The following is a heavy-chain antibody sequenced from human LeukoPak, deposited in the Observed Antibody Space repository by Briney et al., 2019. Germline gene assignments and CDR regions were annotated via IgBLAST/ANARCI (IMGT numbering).Heavy chain of an antibody. CDR2: ISSSGSTI. D-gene: IGHD3-22*01. V-gene: IGHV3-48*03. J-gene: IGHJ3*02. Sequence: GGSLRLSCAASGFTFSSYEMNWVRQAPGKGLEWVSYISSSGSTIYYADSVKGRFTISRDNAKNSLYLQMNSLRAEDTAVYYCARVWSGNYYEDRGAFDIWGQGTMVTVSS. CDR3: ARVWSGNYYEDRGAFDI. CDR1: GFTFSSYE.